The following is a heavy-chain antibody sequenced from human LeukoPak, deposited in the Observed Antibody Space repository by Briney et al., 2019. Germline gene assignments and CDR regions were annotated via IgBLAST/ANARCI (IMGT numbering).Heavy chain of an antibody. CDR2: INHSGST. Sequence: PSETLSLTCSVSGGSISSYYWSWIRQPPGKGLEWIGEINHSGSTNYNPSLKSRVTISVDTSKNQFSLKLSSVTAADTAVYYCARGSYYYGSGSYYYYYYYGMDVWGQGTTVTVSS. D-gene: IGHD3-10*01. J-gene: IGHJ6*02. CDR3: ARGSYYYGSGSYYYYYYYGMDV. CDR1: GGSISSYY. V-gene: IGHV4-34*01.